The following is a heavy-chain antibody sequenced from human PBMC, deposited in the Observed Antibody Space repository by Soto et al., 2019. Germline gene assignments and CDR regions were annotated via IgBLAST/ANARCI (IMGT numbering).Heavy chain of an antibody. CDR2: ISESGGST. CDR1: GFTFSNYA. Sequence: GALRLSCAASGFTFSNYAMSWVRQAPGKGLEWVSSISESGGSTFNADSVKGRFTISRDNFKNTLYLQMNSLRAEDTAVYYCAKHDSGDYKLYDCWGQGTLVTVSS. V-gene: IGHV3-23*01. D-gene: IGHD4-17*01. J-gene: IGHJ4*02. CDR3: AKHDSGDYKLYDC.